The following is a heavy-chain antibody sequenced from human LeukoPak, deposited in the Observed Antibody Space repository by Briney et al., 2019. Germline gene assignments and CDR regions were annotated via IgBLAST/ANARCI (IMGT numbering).Heavy chain of an antibody. CDR2: MNPNSGNT. CDR3: ARHIAAALDY. CDR1: GYTFTSYD. J-gene: IGHJ4*02. V-gene: IGHV1-8*01. Sequence: ASVKLSCKASGYTFTSYDINWVRQATGQGLEWMGWMNPNSGNTGCAQKFQGRVTMTRNTSISTAYMELSSLRSEDTAVYYCARHIAAALDYWGQGTLVTVSS. D-gene: IGHD6-13*01.